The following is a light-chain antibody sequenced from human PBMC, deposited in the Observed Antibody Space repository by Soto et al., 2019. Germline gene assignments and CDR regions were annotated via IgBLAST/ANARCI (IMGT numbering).Light chain of an antibody. V-gene: IGKV1-5*03. Sequence: DIQMTQSPSTLSASVGDRVTITCRASQSISSWLAWYQQKPGKAPKLLIYKASSLQSGVPSRFSGSGSGTEFTLTISSLQPDDFATYYCQQSFTTPYVAFGQGTKVDI. CDR3: QQSFTTPYVA. CDR1: QSISSW. CDR2: KAS. J-gene: IGKJ1*01.